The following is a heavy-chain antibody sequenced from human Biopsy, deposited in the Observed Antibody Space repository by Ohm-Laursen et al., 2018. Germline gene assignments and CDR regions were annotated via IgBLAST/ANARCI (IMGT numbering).Heavy chain of an antibody. D-gene: IGHD3-22*01. CDR2: IIRHGNTI. CDR1: GFIFSAHY. Sequence: SLTLSCSASGFIFSAHYMHWIRPSPVKGLQWLSYIIRHGNTIDYTDSVRVLFTISRDNAENSLYLQMNSLTVEDTAVYYCARDRRDIYDSAGYVYGYFDLWGRGTLVTVYS. CDR3: ARDRRDIYDSAGYVYGYFDL. J-gene: IGHJ2*01. V-gene: IGHV3-11*01.